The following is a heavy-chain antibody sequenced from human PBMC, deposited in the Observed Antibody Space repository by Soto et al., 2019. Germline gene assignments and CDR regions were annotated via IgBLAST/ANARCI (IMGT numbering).Heavy chain of an antibody. Sequence: QMQMQESGPRLVKPSETLSLTCTVSGASITDSYWSWIRQPPEKGLEWIGYIYFSGIANYNPSLKSRATISRDTSKNEFSLKLTSVTAAHTAIYYCARGDSDLAVSEAAYWGQGTLVTVSS. CDR2: IYFSGIA. D-gene: IGHD2-15*01. V-gene: IGHV4-59*01. CDR3: ARGDSDLAVSEAAY. CDR1: GASITDSY. J-gene: IGHJ1*01.